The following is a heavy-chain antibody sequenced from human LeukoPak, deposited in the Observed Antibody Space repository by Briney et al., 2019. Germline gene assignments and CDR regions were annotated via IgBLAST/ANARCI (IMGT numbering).Heavy chain of an antibody. CDR1: GYTFTGYY. CDR3: ARDLEDIVVVPAALKYFDY. CDR2: INPNSGGT. V-gene: IGHV1-2*02. J-gene: IGHJ4*02. Sequence: ASVKVSCKASGYTFTGYYMHWVRQAPGQGLEWMGWINPNSGGTNYAQKFQGRVTMTRDTSISTAYMELSRLRSDDTAVYYCARDLEDIVVVPAALKYFDYWGQGTLVTVSS. D-gene: IGHD2-2*01.